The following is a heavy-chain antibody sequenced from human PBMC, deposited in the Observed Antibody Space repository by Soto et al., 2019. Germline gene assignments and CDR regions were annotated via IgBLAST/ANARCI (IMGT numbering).Heavy chain of an antibody. D-gene: IGHD3-3*01. CDR2: IYYSGST. Sequence: PSETLSLTCTVSGGSISSYYWSWIRQPPGKGLEWIGYIYYSGSTNYNPSLKSRVTISVDTSKNQFSLKLSSVTAADTAVYYCARAQYYDFWSGYSNNYYMDVWGKGTTVTVSS. CDR3: ARAQYYDFWSGYSNNYYMDV. CDR1: GGSISSYY. V-gene: IGHV4-59*01. J-gene: IGHJ6*03.